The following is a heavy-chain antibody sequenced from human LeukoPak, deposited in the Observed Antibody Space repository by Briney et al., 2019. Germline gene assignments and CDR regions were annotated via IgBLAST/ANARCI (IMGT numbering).Heavy chain of an antibody. CDR2: IYYSGST. Sequence: PSETLSLTCTVSGGSISSSSCYWGWIRQPPGKGLEWIGGIYYSGSTYYNPSLKSRVTISVDTSKNQFSLKLRSVTAADTALYYCAIHYTEDIVVGPAASPETRNNWFDPWGQGTLVTVSS. D-gene: IGHD2-2*01. J-gene: IGHJ5*02. CDR3: AIHYTEDIVVGPAASPETRNNWFDP. CDR1: GGSISSSSCY. V-gene: IGHV4-39*07.